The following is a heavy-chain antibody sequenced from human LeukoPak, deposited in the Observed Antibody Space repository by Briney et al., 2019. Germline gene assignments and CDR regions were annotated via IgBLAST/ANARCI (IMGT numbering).Heavy chain of an antibody. J-gene: IGHJ4*02. CDR3: GSSAYVWGIDH. CDR1: GFTFSSYA. Sequence: GGSLRLSCAASGFTFSSYAMSWVRQAPGKGLECVSDISTSGGSTYYADSVKGRFTISRDNSKNTLYLQMKSLRADDTAVYYCGSSAYVWGIDHWGQGTPVTVSS. V-gene: IGHV3-23*01. D-gene: IGHD3-16*01. CDR2: ISTSGGST.